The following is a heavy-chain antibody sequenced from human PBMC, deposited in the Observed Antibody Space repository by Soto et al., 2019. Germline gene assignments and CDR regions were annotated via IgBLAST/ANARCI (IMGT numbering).Heavy chain of an antibody. J-gene: IGHJ6*02. V-gene: IGHV1-18*01. Sequence: QVQLVQSGAEVKKPGASVKVSCKASGYSFTTYGIAWVRQAPGQGLEWMGWISTYNGDTDYAQNLHGRVIMTTDTSTTTAYMELRSLRSDDTAVYYCAREGSRPYYYYGMDVWGQGTTVSVSS. CDR3: AREGSRPYYYYGMDV. CDR1: GYSFTTYG. D-gene: IGHD2-15*01. CDR2: ISTYNGDT.